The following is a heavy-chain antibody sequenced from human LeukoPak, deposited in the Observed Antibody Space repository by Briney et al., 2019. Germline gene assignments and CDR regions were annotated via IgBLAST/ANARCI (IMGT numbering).Heavy chain of an antibody. V-gene: IGHV3-21*01. CDR2: ISSSSSYI. CDR1: GFTFSSYS. J-gene: IGHJ4*02. CDR3: ARVGVVVVAAFDY. Sequence: GGSLRLSCAASGFTFSSYSMNWVCQAPGKGLEWVSSISSSSSYIYYADSVKGRFTISRDNAKNSLYLQMNSLRAEDTAVYYCARVGVVVVAAFDYWGQGTLVTVSS. D-gene: IGHD2-15*01.